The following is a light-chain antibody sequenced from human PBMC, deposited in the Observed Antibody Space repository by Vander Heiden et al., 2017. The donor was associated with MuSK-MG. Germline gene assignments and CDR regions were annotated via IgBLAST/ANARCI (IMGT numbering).Light chain of an antibody. CDR3: QQYNSLSWM. J-gene: IGKJ1*01. V-gene: IGKV1-5*03. CDR2: KAS. CDR1: QSIGTW. Sequence: DIQVTQSPSTLSASVGDRVTITCRASQSIGTWLAWYQQKPGKAPKPLIYKASNLESGVPSRFSGSGSGTEFTLTISSLQPDDFATYYCQQYNSLSWMFGQGTKVEIK.